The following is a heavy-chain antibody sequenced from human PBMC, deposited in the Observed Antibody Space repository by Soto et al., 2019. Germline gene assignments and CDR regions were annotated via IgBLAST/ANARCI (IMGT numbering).Heavy chain of an antibody. V-gene: IGHV3-74*01. Sequence: VQLVESGGGLVQPGGSLRLSCAASGVTFSSYRMHWVRQVPGQGLVWLSRIFAGGTATSYADSVRGRFTISRDNAKNTMSLQMNSLRVEHTAIYFCARDPGYAGHDWRFDYWGQGVLLTVSS. CDR2: IFAGGTAT. CDR3: ARDPGYAGHDWRFDY. CDR1: GVTFSSYR. J-gene: IGHJ4*02. D-gene: IGHD5-12*01.